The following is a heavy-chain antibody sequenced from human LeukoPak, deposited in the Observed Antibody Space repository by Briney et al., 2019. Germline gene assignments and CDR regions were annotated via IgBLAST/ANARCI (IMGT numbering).Heavy chain of an antibody. D-gene: IGHD3-9*01. J-gene: IGHJ6*02. CDR2: INPNSGGT. Sequence: ASVKVSCKASGYTFTGYYVHWVRQAPGQGLEWMGWINPNSGGTNYAQKFQGRVTMTRDTSISTAYMELSRLRSDDTAVYYCARANAGYRYYYYYGMDVWGQGTTVTVSS. CDR1: GYTFTGYY. V-gene: IGHV1-2*02. CDR3: ARANAGYRYYYYYGMDV.